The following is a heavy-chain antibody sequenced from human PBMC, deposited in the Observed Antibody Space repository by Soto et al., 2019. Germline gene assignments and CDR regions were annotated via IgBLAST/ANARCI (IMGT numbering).Heavy chain of an antibody. CDR2: IIPILGIA. Sequence: ASVKVSCKASGGTFSSYTISWVRQAPGQGLEWMGRIIPILGIANYAQKFQGRVTITADKSTSTAYMELSSLRSEDTAVYYCAREDFGRGYSYGYPAYWGQGTLVTVSS. V-gene: IGHV1-69*04. CDR1: GGTFSSYT. D-gene: IGHD5-18*01. CDR3: AREDFGRGYSYGYPAY. J-gene: IGHJ4*02.